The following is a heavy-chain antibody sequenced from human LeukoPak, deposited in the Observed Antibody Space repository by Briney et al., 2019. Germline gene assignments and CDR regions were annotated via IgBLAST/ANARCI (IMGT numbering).Heavy chain of an antibody. J-gene: IGHJ4*02. V-gene: IGHV4-59*01. Sequence: ASETLSLTCTASGGSISSYYWSWIRQPPGKGLEWIGYIYYSGSTNYNPSLKSRVTISVDTSKNQFSLKLSSVTAADTAVYYCARYYSGYAIDYWGQGTLVTVSS. CDR2: IYYSGST. CDR1: GGSISSYY. CDR3: ARYYSGYAIDY. D-gene: IGHD5-12*01.